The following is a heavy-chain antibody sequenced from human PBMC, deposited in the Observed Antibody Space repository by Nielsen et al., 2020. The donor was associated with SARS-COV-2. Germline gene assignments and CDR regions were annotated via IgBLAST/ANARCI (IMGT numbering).Heavy chain of an antibody. CDR3: ARGVHYDVVTAFDI. CDR2: ITAYTGNT. D-gene: IGHD3-9*01. V-gene: IGHV1-18*04. Sequence: ASVKVSCKASGYTLSSHYFHWVRQAPGQGLEWMGWITAYTGNTNYAQKVQGRVTMTTDTSTSTAYMELRSLESDDTAIYYCARGVHYDVVTAFDIWGQGTLVTVSS. CDR1: GYTLSSHY. J-gene: IGHJ3*02.